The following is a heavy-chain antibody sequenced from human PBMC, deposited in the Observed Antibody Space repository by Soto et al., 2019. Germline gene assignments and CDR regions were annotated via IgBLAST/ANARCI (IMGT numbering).Heavy chain of an antibody. Sequence: EVQLLESGGGLVQPGGSLRLSCAASGFTFSSYAMNWVRQAPGKGLEWVAVISGSGGSTYYADSVKGRFTISRDNSKNTLYLQMNSLRAEDTAVYYCAKRSSSWVFDYWGQGTLVTVSS. J-gene: IGHJ4*02. CDR1: GFTFSSYA. CDR2: ISGSGGST. V-gene: IGHV3-23*01. D-gene: IGHD6-13*01. CDR3: AKRSSSWVFDY.